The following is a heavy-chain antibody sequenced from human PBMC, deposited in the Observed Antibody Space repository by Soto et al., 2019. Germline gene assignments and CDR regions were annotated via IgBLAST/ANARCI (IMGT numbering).Heavy chain of an antibody. V-gene: IGHV4-31*03. Sequence: PSETLSLTCTVSGGSISSGGYYWSWIRQHPGKGLEWIGYIYYSGSTYYNPSLKSRVTISVDTSKNQFSLKLSSVTAADTAVYYCARFWSGYYLMVVSPPYYFDYWGQGTLVTVSS. D-gene: IGHD3-3*01. J-gene: IGHJ4*02. CDR3: ARFWSGYYLMVVSPPYYFDY. CDR2: IYYSGST. CDR1: GGSISSGGYY.